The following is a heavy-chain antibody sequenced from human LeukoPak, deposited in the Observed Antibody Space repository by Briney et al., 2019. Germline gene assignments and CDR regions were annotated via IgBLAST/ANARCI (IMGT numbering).Heavy chain of an antibody. CDR2: ISGSGGST. J-gene: IGHJ4*02. CDR3: AKNPRTAALPTYFDS. Sequence: PGGSLRLSCAASGFTFSSCAMSWVRQAPGKGLEWVSLISGSGGSTYYADSVRGRFTISRDNSKNTLYLLMNSLRVEDTAVYYCAKNPRTAALPTYFDSWGQGTLVTVSS. V-gene: IGHV3-23*01. CDR1: GFTFSSCA. D-gene: IGHD6-6*01.